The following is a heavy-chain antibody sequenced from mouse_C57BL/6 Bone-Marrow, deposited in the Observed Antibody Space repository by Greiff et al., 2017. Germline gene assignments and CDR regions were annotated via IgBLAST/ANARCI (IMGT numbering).Heavy chain of an antibody. D-gene: IGHD1-1*01. CDR2: ISSGRSTV. CDR3: ARSLLRGGYYYAMDY. J-gene: IGHJ4*01. V-gene: IGHV5-17*01. CDR1: GFTFSDYG. Sequence: EVKLVESGGGLVKPGGSLKLSCAASGFTFSDYGMHWVRQAPEKGLEWVAYISSGRSTVYYADTVQGRFTISRDTAKNTLFLQMTSLMSEDTAMYYCARSLLRGGYYYAMDYWGQGTTVTGSS.